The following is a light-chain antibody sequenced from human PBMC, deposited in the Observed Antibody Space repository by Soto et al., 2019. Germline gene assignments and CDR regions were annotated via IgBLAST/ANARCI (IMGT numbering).Light chain of an antibody. CDR1: QSVTSSY. CDR3: QQRSNWPPLT. V-gene: IGKV3D-20*02. J-gene: IGKJ4*01. CDR2: AAS. Sequence: EIVLTQSPGTLSLSPGERATLSCRASQSVTSSYLAWYQQKIGQAPRLLIYAASSRATGIPDRFSGSGSGTDFTLTISSLEPEDFAVYYCQQRSNWPPLTFGGGTKVDIK.